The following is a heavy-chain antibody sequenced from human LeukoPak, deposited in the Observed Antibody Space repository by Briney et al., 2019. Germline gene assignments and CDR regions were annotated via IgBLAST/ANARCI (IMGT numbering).Heavy chain of an antibody. V-gene: IGHV4-61*02. CDR3: ARTRYYYNSRSYGAPYYFDY. CDR1: GGFIRTGTYY. J-gene: IGHJ4*02. CDR2: VSSTGST. Sequence: PSETLSLTCTVSGGFIRTGTYYWGWIRQPAGKGLEWIGRVSSTGSTNYSPSLKSRVTISVDTSKNQFSLKLSSVTAADTAVYYCARTRYYYNSRSYGAPYYFDYWGQGTLVTVSS. D-gene: IGHD3-10*01.